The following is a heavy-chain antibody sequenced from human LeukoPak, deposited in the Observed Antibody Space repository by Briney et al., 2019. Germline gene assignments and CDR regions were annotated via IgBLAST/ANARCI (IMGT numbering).Heavy chain of an antibody. V-gene: IGHV1-2*02. CDR1: GYTFTDYY. CDR3: ARAGGRSWFDP. J-gene: IGHJ5*02. CDR2: INPNSDYT. Sequence: ASVKVSCKASGYTFTDYYIHWVRQAPGQGLEWMGWINPNSDYTFYAQKFQGRVTLTRDTSISTAYMELNRLRSDDTAVYYCARAGGRSWFDPWGQGTLVTVSS.